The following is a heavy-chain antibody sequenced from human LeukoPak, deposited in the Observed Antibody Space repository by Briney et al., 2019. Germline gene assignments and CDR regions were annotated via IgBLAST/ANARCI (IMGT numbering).Heavy chain of an antibody. J-gene: IGHJ4*02. V-gene: IGHV3-23*01. CDR1: GLTFSSYA. CDR3: AKDFVSGDGKWEVDY. CDR2: ILGGGRTT. D-gene: IGHD7-27*01. Sequence: GGSLRLSCAASGLTFSSYAMSWVRQAPGKGLEWVSGILGGGRTTYYADSVKGRFTISRDNSKNRLYLQMNSLRAEDTAMSYCAKDFVSGDGKWEVDYWGQGTLVTVSS.